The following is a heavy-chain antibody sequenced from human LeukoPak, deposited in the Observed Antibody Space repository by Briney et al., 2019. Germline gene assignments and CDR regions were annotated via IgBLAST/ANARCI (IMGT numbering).Heavy chain of an antibody. CDR3: ARLMYYYDSSGYKYYFDY. CDR1: GASISSSDYY. Sequence: SEALSLTCTVSGASISSSDYYWGWIRQPPGKGLEWIGSIYYRGTTYYNPSLQSRVTISIDTSKKQFSLKLRSVTAADTAAYYCARLMYYYDSSGYKYYFDYWGQGTLVTVPS. CDR2: IYYRGTT. J-gene: IGHJ4*02. V-gene: IGHV4-39*01. D-gene: IGHD3-22*01.